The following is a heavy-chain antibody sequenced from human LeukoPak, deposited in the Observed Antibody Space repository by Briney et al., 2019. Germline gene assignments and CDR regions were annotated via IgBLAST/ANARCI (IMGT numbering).Heavy chain of an antibody. CDR3: AKDQKALAAAGTDY. V-gene: IGHV3-23*01. Sequence: GGSLRLSCAASGFTFSSYAMSWVRQAPGKGLEWVSAISGSGGSTYYADSVKGRFTISRDNSKNTLCLQMNSLRAEDTAVYYCAKDQKALAAAGTDYWGQGTLVTVSS. CDR1: GFTFSSYA. J-gene: IGHJ4*02. D-gene: IGHD6-13*01. CDR2: ISGSGGST.